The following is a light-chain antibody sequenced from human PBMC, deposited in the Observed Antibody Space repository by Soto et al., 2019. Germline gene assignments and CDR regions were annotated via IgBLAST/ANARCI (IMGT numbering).Light chain of an antibody. CDR2: GAS. CDR3: QQYNNWPYT. V-gene: IGKV3-15*01. J-gene: IGKJ2*01. CDR1: QSVNNK. Sequence: EIVMTQSPATLSVSPGGRATLSCRASQSVNNKLAWYQQKPGQAPTLLIFGASTRATGFPARFSGSGSGTDFTLTISSLQSEDFAVYYCQQYNNWPYTFGQGTRLDLK.